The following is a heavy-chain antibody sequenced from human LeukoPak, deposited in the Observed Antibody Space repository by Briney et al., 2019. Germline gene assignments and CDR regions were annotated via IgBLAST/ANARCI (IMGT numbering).Heavy chain of an antibody. J-gene: IGHJ5*02. D-gene: IGHD3-3*01. CDR2: IIPIFGTA. Sequence: EASVKVSCKASGGTFSSYAISWVRQAPGQGLEWMGGIIPIFGTANYAQKFQGRVTITTDESTSTAYMELSSLRSEDTAVYYCARGTYYDFWSGYGWFDLWGQGTLVTVSS. CDR1: GGTFSSYA. CDR3: ARGTYYDFWSGYGWFDL. V-gene: IGHV1-69*05.